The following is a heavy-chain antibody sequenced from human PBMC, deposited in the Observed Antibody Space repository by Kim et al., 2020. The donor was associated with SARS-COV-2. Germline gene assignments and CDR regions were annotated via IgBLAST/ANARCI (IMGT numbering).Heavy chain of an antibody. V-gene: IGHV1-69*13. Sequence: SVKVSCKASGGTFSSYAISWVRQAPGQGLEWMGGIIPIFGTANYAQKFQGRVTITADESTSTAYMELSSLRSEDTAVYYCARDHLEHYYYYGMDVWGQGTTVTVSS. CDR2: IIPIFGTA. CDR3: ARDHLEHYYYYGMDV. CDR1: GGTFSSYA. D-gene: IGHD3-3*01. J-gene: IGHJ6*02.